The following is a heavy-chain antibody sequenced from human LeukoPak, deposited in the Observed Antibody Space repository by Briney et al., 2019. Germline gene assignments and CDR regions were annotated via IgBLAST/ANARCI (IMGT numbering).Heavy chain of an antibody. D-gene: IGHD3-22*01. CDR1: GFTFSSYS. CDR2: ISSSSSYI. CDR3: ARDHLTYYYDSSGLY. V-gene: IGHV3-21*01. Sequence: GGSLRLSCAASGFTFSSYSMNWDRQAPGKGLEWVSFISSSSSYIYYADSVKGRSTISRDNAKNSLYLQMNSLRAEDTAVYYCARDHLTYYYDSSGLYWGQGTLVTVSS. J-gene: IGHJ4*02.